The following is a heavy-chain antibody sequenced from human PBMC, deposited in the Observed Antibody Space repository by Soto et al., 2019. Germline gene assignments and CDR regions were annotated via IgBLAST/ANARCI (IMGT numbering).Heavy chain of an antibody. J-gene: IGHJ5*02. Sequence: ETLSLTCTVSGGSISSYYWSWIRQPPGKGLEWIGYIYYSGSTNYNPSLKSRVTISVDTSKNQFSLKLSSVTAADTAVYYCATSLGYYDSSGYYSMGGWFDPWGQGTRVTVS. D-gene: IGHD3-22*01. CDR2: IYYSGST. CDR3: ATSLGYYDSSGYYSMGGWFDP. CDR1: GGSISSYY. V-gene: IGHV4-59*01.